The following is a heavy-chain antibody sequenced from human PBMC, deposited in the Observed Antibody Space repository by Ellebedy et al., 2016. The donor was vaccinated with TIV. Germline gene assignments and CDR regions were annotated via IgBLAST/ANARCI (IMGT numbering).Heavy chain of an antibody. V-gene: IGHV3-30*04. Sequence: GGSLRLSCAASGFTFSHHAFYWVRQAPGKGLEWVTIISYDGHNKFYLDSVEGRFSISRDDSKNTLYLQMNSLRPEDTAVYYCSREGLEAGMDLWGQGTTVIVSS. CDR1: GFTFSHHA. J-gene: IGHJ6*02. CDR2: ISYDGHNK. CDR3: SREGLEAGMDL.